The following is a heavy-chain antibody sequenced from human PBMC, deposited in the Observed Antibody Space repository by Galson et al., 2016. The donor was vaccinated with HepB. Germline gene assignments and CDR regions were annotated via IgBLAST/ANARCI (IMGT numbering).Heavy chain of an antibody. CDR1: GFTFSGST. Sequence: SLRLSCAASGFTFSGSTMNWVRQAPGKGLEWVSYTDYWSSTIYYADSVKGRFTISRDNAMNSLYLQMNTLRDEDTAVYYCARLSTYRYPSVDYWGQGTLVTVSS. J-gene: IGHJ4*02. D-gene: IGHD1-26*01. CDR2: TDYWSSTI. V-gene: IGHV3-48*02. CDR3: ARLSTYRYPSVDY.